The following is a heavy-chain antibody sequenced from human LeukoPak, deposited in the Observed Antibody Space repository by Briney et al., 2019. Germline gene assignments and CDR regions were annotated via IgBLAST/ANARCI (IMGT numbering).Heavy chain of an antibody. Sequence: SGTLSLTCAVSGGSISSSNWWSWVRQPPGKGLEWIGEIYHSGSTNYNPSLKSRVTISVDKSKNQFSLKLSSVTAADTAVYYCARDRPWFGEFTYYYYYGMDVWGQGTTVTVSS. CDR2: IYHSGST. V-gene: IGHV4-4*02. CDR1: GGSISSSNW. J-gene: IGHJ6*02. D-gene: IGHD3-10*01. CDR3: ARDRPWFGEFTYYYYYGMDV.